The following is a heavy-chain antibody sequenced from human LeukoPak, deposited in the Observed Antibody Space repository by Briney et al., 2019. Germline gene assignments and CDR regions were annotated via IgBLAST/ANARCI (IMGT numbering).Heavy chain of an antibody. CDR2: IKQDGSEK. Sequence: GGSLRLSCAASGFTFSSYWMSWVRQAPGKGLEWVANIKQDGSEKYYVDSVKGRFTISRDNGKNSLYLQMNSLRAEDTAVYYCERGVTRYYFDYWGQGTLVTVSS. J-gene: IGHJ4*02. V-gene: IGHV3-7*01. CDR1: GFTFSSYW. CDR3: ERGVTRYYFDY. D-gene: IGHD4-23*01.